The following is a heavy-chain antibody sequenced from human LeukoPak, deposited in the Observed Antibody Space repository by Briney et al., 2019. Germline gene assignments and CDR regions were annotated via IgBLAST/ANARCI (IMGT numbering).Heavy chain of an antibody. Sequence: KPSETLSLTCTVSGGSISNYYWSWIRQPPGKGLEWIGYIHYSGSTHYNPSLKSRVTISVDTSKNQVSLKLRSVTAADTAVYYCARTTEGYAGGPGYSYYYYMDVWGKGTTLTISS. CDR1: GGSISNYY. CDR3: ARTTEGYAGGPGYSYYYYMDV. CDR2: IHYSGST. V-gene: IGHV4-59*01. J-gene: IGHJ6*03. D-gene: IGHD5-12*01.